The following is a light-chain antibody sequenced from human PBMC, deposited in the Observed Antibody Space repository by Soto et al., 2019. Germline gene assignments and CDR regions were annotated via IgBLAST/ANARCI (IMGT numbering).Light chain of an antibody. J-gene: IGKJ2*01. CDR3: QQSYISPYT. Sequence: DIQLTQSPSFLSASVGDRVTITCPASQGISSYLAWYQQKPGKAPKLLIYSASDSQAGVPSRFSGSGSGTDFTLIISGLQPEDFATYYCQQSYISPYTFGQGTKVDNK. CDR1: QGISSY. V-gene: IGKV1-39*01. CDR2: SAS.